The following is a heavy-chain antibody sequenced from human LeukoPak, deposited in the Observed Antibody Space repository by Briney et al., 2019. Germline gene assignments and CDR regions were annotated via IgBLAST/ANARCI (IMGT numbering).Heavy chain of an antibody. Sequence: GGSLRLSCAASGFTFDDYAMHWVRQAPGKGLEWVSGISWNSGSIGYADSVKGRFTISRDNAKNSLYLQMNSLRAEDTALYYCAKSNCSSTSCYLPRYNWFDPWGQGTLVTVSS. D-gene: IGHD2-2*01. CDR1: GFTFDDYA. CDR2: ISWNSGSI. V-gene: IGHV3-9*01. CDR3: AKSNCSSTSCYLPRYNWFDP. J-gene: IGHJ5*02.